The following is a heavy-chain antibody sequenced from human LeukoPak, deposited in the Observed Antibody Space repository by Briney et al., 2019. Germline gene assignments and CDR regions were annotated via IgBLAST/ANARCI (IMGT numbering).Heavy chain of an antibody. V-gene: IGHV3-49*04. CDR1: GFTFSSYT. J-gene: IGHJ4*02. Sequence: GGSLRLSCAASGFTFSSYTMSWVRQAPGKGLEWVGFIRSKIYGGTPEYAASVKGRFTISRDDSKGIAYLQMNSLKTEDTAVYYCTRDQTPYYWGQGTLVTVSS. CDR3: TRDQTPYY. CDR2: IRSKIYGGTP.